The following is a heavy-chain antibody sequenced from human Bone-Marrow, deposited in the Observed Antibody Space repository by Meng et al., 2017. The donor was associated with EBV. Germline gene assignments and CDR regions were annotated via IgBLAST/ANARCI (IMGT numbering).Heavy chain of an antibody. V-gene: IGHV4-39*07. CDR2: IYYSGST. Sequence: QLQWQEWGPVLVKPSGTLSLTCTVSGGSISSSSYYWGWIRQPPGKGLEWIGSIYYSGSTYYNPSLKSRVTISVDTSKNQFSLKLSSVTAADTAVYYCARVVAAIDYWGQGTLVTVSS. CDR3: ARVVAAIDY. CDR1: GGSISSSSYY. D-gene: IGHD2-15*01. J-gene: IGHJ4*02.